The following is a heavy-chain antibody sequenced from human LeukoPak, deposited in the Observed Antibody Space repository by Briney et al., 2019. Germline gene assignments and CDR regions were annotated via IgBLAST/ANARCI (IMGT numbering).Heavy chain of an antibody. CDR3: ARNMDLGYDWGGYFDY. D-gene: IGHD5-12*01. CDR2: IYSNGKA. V-gene: IGHV4-30-4*02. Sequence: ASGTLSLTCTVSAGSITSGDYYWSWIRQPPGKGLEWIGYIYSNGKAYYNPSLKSRLTIAIDTSKNQFSLKLTSVTAAETAVYFCARNMDLGYDWGGYFDYWGQGTRVTVSS. J-gene: IGHJ4*02. CDR1: AGSITSGDYY.